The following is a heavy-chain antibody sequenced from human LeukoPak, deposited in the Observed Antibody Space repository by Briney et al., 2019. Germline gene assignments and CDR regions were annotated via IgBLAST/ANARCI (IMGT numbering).Heavy chain of an antibody. CDR2: IYHSGST. Sequence: SETLSLTCAVSGGSISSSNWWSWVRQPPGKGLEWIGEIYHSGSTNYNPSLKSRVTIPVDKSKNQFSLKLSSVTAADTAVYYCARDRGTWNDDGFDYWGQGTLVTVSS. CDR1: GGSISSSNW. CDR3: ARDRGTWNDDGFDY. J-gene: IGHJ4*02. D-gene: IGHD1-1*01. V-gene: IGHV4-4*02.